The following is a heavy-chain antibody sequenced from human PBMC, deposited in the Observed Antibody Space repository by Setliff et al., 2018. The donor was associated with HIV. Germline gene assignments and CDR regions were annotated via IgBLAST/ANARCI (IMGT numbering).Heavy chain of an antibody. Sequence: SGPTLVNPTQTLTLACTFSGFSLSTSGMRVSWIRQPPGKALEWLARIDWDDDKYYSTSLKTRLTISKDTSRNQVVLTMANMDPVDTATYFCAHISRGANPLMDVWGQGTTVTVSS. CDR3: AHISRGANPLMDV. V-gene: IGHV2-70*12. J-gene: IGHJ6*02. CDR1: GFSLSTSGMR. CDR2: IDWDDDK.